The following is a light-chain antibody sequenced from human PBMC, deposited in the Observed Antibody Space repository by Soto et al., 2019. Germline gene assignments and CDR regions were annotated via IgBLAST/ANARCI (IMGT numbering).Light chain of an antibody. CDR2: ETS. CDR3: QNDNSAPKAGA. J-gene: IGKJ4*01. CDR1: QGISNR. V-gene: IGKV1-27*01. Sequence: DIQMTQSPSSLSASVGDRVSITCRASQGISNRLAWYQQKPGKVPKLLIYETSTLQSGVPSRFSGSGSGTDFTLTISSLQPEDVATYYCQNDNSAPKAGAFGGGTKVEIK.